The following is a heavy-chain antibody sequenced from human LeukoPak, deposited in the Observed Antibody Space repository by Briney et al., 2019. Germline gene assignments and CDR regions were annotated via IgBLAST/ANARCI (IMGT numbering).Heavy chain of an antibody. J-gene: IGHJ4*02. D-gene: IGHD2-8*01. CDR3: ARSDYCTNGVCYTPFDY. Sequence: SVKVSCKASGGTFSSYAISWMRQAPGQGLEWMGRIIPILGIANYAQKFQGRVTITADKSTSTAYMELSSLRSEDTAVYYCARSDYCTNGVCYTPFDYWGQGTLVTVSS. V-gene: IGHV1-69*04. CDR2: IIPILGIA. CDR1: GGTFSSYA.